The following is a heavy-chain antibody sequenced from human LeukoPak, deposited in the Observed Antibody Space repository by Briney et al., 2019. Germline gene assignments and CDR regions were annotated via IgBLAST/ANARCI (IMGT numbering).Heavy chain of an antibody. CDR3: ARDLLELTPFVSNYNWFDP. J-gene: IGHJ5*02. D-gene: IGHD3-3*01. V-gene: IGHV5-51*01. CDR1: GYSFTSYW. Sequence: GESLKIPCKSSGYSFTSYWIGWVRQLPGKGLEWMGIIYPGGSDTRYSPSFQGQVTISADRSISTAYLQWSSLKASDTAMYYCARDLLELTPFVSNYNWFDPWGQGTLVTVSS. CDR2: IYPGGSDT.